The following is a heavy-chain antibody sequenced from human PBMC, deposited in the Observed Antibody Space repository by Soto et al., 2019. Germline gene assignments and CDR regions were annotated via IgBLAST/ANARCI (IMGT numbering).Heavy chain of an antibody. CDR1: GFTFDSYA. D-gene: IGHD3-3*01. CDR2: ISGSADGT. CDR3: AKDTVGGYSFWSGYYSDGLDV. V-gene: IGHV3-23*01. Sequence: EVKLLESGGGLAQPGGSLRLSCVGSGFTFDSYAISWVRQAPGERLQWIAAISGSADGTDYAHSVRGRITISRDNAKKTVHLQMDRLRVEDTAVYFCAKDTVGGYSFWSGYYSDGLDVWGQGTLVSVS. J-gene: IGHJ3*01.